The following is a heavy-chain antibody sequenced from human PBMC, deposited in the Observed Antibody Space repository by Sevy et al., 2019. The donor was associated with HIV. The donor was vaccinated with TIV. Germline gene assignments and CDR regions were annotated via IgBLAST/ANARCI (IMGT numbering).Heavy chain of an antibody. J-gene: IGHJ3*02. Sequence: GGSLRLSCAASGFTFSRYGMHWVRQAPGKGLEWVAVIWNDRGNKHYADSVKGRFTNSRDNSKNTLYLQMNSLRAEDTAVYYCASLPNNYYDSSGSSGDDAFDIWGQGTMVTVSS. CDR1: GFTFSRYG. CDR3: ASLPNNYYDSSGSSGDDAFDI. V-gene: IGHV3-33*01. D-gene: IGHD3-22*01. CDR2: IWNDRGNK.